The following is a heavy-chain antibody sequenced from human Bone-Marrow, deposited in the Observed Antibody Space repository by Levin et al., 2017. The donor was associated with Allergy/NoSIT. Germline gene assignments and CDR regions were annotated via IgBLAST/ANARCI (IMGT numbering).Heavy chain of an antibody. J-gene: IGHJ3*02. CDR1: GDSINGFY. V-gene: IGHV4-59*01. D-gene: IGHD3/OR15-3a*01. CDR3: ARDGRGTGTDDAFDI. Sequence: RSSETLSLTCTVSGDSINGFYWIWIRQPPGKGLEWIGYVYSSGSTNYKPSLKSRVTMSIDTSKNQFSLKLKSVTAADTAVYYCARDGRGTGTDDAFDIWGQGTMVTVSS. CDR2: VYSSGST.